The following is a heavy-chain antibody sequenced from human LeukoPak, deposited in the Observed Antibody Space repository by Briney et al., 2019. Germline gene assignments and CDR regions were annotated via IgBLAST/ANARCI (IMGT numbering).Heavy chain of an antibody. CDR2: ISGSGGST. CDR1: GFTFISYA. D-gene: IGHD3-10*01. J-gene: IGHJ5*02. CDR3: AKPPAMVRGVGEFDP. Sequence: GGSLRLSRAASGFTFISYAMSWVRQAPGKGLEWVSAISGSGGSTYYADSVKGRFTIARDNSKNTLYLQMNSLRAEDTAVYYCAKPPAMVRGVGEFDPWGQGTLVTVSS. V-gene: IGHV3-23*01.